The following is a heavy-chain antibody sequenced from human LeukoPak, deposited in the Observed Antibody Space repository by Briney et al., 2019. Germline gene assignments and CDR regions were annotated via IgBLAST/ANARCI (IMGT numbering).Heavy chain of an antibody. V-gene: IGHV1-18*01. CDR2: MSAYNGNT. D-gene: IGHD6-19*01. Sequence: GSVKVSCKASGYTFTSYGISGVRQAPGQGLEWMGWMSAYNGNTNYAQKLQGRVTMTTDTSTSTAYMELRSLRSDDTAVYYCAATEQWLTDYCGQGTLVTVSS. CDR3: AATEQWLTDY. CDR1: GYTFTSYG. J-gene: IGHJ4*02.